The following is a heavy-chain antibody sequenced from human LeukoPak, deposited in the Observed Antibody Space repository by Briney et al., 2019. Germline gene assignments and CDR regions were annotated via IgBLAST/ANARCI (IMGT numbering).Heavy chain of an antibody. D-gene: IGHD3-16*02. V-gene: IGHV4-59*01. CDR1: GGSISSYY. Sequence: SETLSLTCTVSGGSISSYYWSWIRQPPGKGLKWIGYIYYSGSTNYNPSLKSRVTISVDTSKNQFSLKLSSVTAADTAVYYCARELRLGELSFDAFDIWGQGTMVTVSS. CDR3: ARELRLGELSFDAFDI. CDR2: IYYSGST. J-gene: IGHJ3*02.